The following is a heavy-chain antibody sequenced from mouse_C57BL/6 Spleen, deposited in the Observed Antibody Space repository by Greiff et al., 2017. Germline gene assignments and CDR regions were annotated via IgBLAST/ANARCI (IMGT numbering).Heavy chain of an antibody. D-gene: IGHD1-1*02. V-gene: IGHV1-75*01. CDR3: ASGWGGNVGSLDY. CDR1: GYTFTDYY. CDR2: IVPGDGDT. Sequence: QVQLKESGPELVKPGASVKISCKASGYTFTDYYINWVKQRPGQGLEWIGRIVPGDGDTNYNEKFKGKDTLTVDKSSSTAYMLLSSLTSEDSAVYYCASGWGGNVGSLDYWGQGTSVTVSA. J-gene: IGHJ4*01.